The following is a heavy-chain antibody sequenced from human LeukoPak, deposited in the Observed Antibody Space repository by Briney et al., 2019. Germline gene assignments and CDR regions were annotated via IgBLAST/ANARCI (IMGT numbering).Heavy chain of an antibody. Sequence: PGGSLRLSCAASGFTFSSYGMHWVRQAPGKGLEWVAVIWYDGSNKYYADSVKGRFTISRDNAKNTLYLQMNSLRAEDTAVYYCARVPYRGDYYFDYWGQGTLVTVSS. CDR3: ARVPYRGDYYFDY. V-gene: IGHV3-33*01. J-gene: IGHJ4*02. D-gene: IGHD1-26*01. CDR2: IWYDGSNK. CDR1: GFTFSSYG.